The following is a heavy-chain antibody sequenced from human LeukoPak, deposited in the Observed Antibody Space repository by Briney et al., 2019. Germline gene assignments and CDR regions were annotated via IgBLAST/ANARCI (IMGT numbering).Heavy chain of an antibody. CDR3: ARGVVRGVFDY. CDR2: IYTSGST. D-gene: IGHD3-10*01. CDR1: GGSMSSGSYY. Sequence: SETLSLTCTVSGGSMSSGSYYWSWIRQPAGKGLEWIGRIYTSGSTNYNPSLKSRVTISVDTSKNQFSLKLSSVTAADTAVYYCARGVVRGVFDYWGQGTLVTVSS. J-gene: IGHJ4*02. V-gene: IGHV4-61*02.